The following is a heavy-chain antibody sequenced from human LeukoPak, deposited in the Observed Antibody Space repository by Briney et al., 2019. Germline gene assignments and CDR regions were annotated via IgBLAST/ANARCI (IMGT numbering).Heavy chain of an antibody. D-gene: IGHD3-9*01. CDR2: IYSGGST. CDR1: GFTVSSNY. Sequence: GGSLRLSCAASGFTVSSNYMSWVRQAPGKGLEWVSVIYSGGSTYYADSVKGRFTISRDNSKNTLYLQMNSLRAEDTAVYYCARGGYDILTGYLGFDYWGQGTLVTVSS. J-gene: IGHJ4*02. CDR3: ARGGYDILTGYLGFDY. V-gene: IGHV3-53*01.